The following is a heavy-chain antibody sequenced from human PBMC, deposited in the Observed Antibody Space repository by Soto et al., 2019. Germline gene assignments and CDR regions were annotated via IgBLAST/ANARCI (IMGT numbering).Heavy chain of an antibody. CDR3: VRQFSFSGMDV. CDR2: IYYIGST. V-gene: IGHV4-31*03. J-gene: IGHJ6*04. Sequence: PSETLSLTCTVSGGSISSGGYYWSWFRQHPGKGLEWIWYIYYIGSTYYNPSLKTRITISVDTSKNQFSLKLSSVTAAYTGVNTCVRQFSFSGMDVWGKGTTRTL. CDR1: GGSISSGGYY.